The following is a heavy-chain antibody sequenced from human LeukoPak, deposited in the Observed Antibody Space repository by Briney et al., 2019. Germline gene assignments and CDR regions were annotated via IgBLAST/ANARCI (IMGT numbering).Heavy chain of an antibody. CDR2: IRYDGSNK. CDR1: GFTFSSYG. CDR3: ARATPITMIVVVSTTPGY. D-gene: IGHD3-22*01. Sequence: GGSLRLSCAASGFTFSSYGMHWVRQAPGKGLEWVAFIRYDGSNKYYADSVKGRFTISRDNSKNTLYLQMNSLRAEDTAVYYCARATPITMIVVVSTTPGYWGQGTLVTVSS. J-gene: IGHJ4*02. V-gene: IGHV3-30*02.